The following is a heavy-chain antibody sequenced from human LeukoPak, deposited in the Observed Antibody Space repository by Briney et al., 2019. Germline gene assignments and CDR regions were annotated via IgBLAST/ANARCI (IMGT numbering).Heavy chain of an antibody. CDR3: ARVAETDYYYYGMDV. CDR1: GGSLSSGGYS. V-gene: IGHV4-30-2*01. D-gene: IGHD5-24*01. Sequence: SQTLSLTCAVSGGSLSSGGYSWSWIRQPPGKGLEWIGYIYHSGSTYYNPSLKSRVTISVDRSKNQFSLKLSSVTAADTAVYYCARVAETDYYYYGMDVWGQGTTVTVSS. J-gene: IGHJ6*02. CDR2: IYHSGST.